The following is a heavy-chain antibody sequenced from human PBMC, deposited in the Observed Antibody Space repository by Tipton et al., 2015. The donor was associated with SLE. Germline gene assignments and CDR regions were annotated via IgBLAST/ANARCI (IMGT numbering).Heavy chain of an antibody. J-gene: IGHJ6*02. CDR1: GVSISSISYY. CDR3: AKIEDIRYYLGLDV. Sequence: TLSLTCTVSGVSISSISYYWGWIRQPPGKGLEWIGSIYYSGSTYYNPSLKSRVSMSLDTSKNQFSLKLSSVTAADTAVYFCAKIEDIRYYLGLDVWGRGTTVTVSS. V-gene: IGHV4-39*07. CDR2: IYYSGST. D-gene: IGHD2-15*01.